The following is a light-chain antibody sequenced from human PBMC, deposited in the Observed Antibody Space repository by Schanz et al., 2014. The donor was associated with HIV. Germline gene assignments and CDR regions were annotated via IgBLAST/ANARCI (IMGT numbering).Light chain of an antibody. CDR3: QKYNSAPLT. CDR2: EAS. J-gene: IGKJ3*01. CDR1: QSISPW. Sequence: DVQMTQSPSTLSASVGDRVTITCRATQSISPWLAWYQQKPGKAPKLLINEASSLQSGVPSRFSGSGSGTEFTLTISGLQPDDFATYYCQKYNSAPLTFGPGTKVDIK. V-gene: IGKV1-5*03.